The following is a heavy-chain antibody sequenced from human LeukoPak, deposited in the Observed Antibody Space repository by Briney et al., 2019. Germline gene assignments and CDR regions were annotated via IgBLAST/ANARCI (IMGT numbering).Heavy chain of an antibody. CDR1: GFTFSSYW. V-gene: IGHV3-7*01. D-gene: IGHD6-13*01. CDR2: IKQDGSEK. CDR3: ARDPSRIAAAERFDY. Sequence: GGTLRLSCAASGFTFSSYWMSWVRQAPGKGLEWVANIKQDGSEKYYVDSVKGRFTISRDNAKNSLYLQMNSLRAEDTAVYYCARDPSRIAAAERFDYWGQGTLVTVSS. J-gene: IGHJ4*02.